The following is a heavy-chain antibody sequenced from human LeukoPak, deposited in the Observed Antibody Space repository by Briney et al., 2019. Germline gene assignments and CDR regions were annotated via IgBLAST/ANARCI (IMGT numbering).Heavy chain of an antibody. J-gene: IGHJ3*02. CDR3: ARDSVWGGAFDI. Sequence: GGSLRLSCAASGFTFSSYWMHWVRQAPGKGLVWVSRINSGGSSTSYADSVKGRFTISRDNAKNTLYLQMNSLRAEDTAVYYCARDSVWGGAFDIWGQGTMVTVSS. CDR1: GFTFSSYW. V-gene: IGHV3-74*01. D-gene: IGHD3-16*01. CDR2: INSGGSST.